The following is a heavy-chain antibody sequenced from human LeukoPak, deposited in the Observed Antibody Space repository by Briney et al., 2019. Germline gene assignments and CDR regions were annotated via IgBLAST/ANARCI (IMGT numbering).Heavy chain of an antibody. Sequence: PGGSLRLSCAASGFAVSTDHMSWVRQAPGKGLEWVAVSYSGGTSQYAGSVKGRFTISRDNSKNTLSLQMNSLRAEDTALYYCARVWELSFDYWGQGTLVTVSS. J-gene: IGHJ4*02. D-gene: IGHD3-16*02. CDR1: GFAVSTDH. CDR2: SYSGGTS. V-gene: IGHV3-53*01. CDR3: ARVWELSFDY.